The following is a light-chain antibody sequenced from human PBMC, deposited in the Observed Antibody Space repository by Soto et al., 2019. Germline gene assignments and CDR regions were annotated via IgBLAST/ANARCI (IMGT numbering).Light chain of an antibody. CDR2: GAS. V-gene: IGKV3-15*01. Sequence: EVVMTQSPATLSVSPGERATLSCRASQSVSSNLACYQQNLGQAPRLLIYGASTRATGIPARFSGSGSGTEFTLTISSLQSEDFAVYYCQQYNNWPRTFGQGTKVDIK. CDR1: QSVSSN. CDR3: QQYNNWPRT. J-gene: IGKJ1*01.